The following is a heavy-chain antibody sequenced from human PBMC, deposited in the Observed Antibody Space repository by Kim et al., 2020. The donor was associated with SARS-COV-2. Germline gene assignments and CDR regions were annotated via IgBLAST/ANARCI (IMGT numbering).Heavy chain of an antibody. CDR1: GLSLSSNY. CDR3: ARGVVVGNVWYYLDY. V-gene: IGHV3-53*01. CDR2: LYGAGDT. Sequence: GGSLRLSCAVSGLSLSSNYMTWVRQAPGKGLEWVSILYGAGDTYYAHSVKGRFTISRDNSKNTLYPQMSSLRPEDTAVYYCARGVVVGNVWYYLDYWGQGTVVTVSS. J-gene: IGHJ4*02. D-gene: IGHD2-21*01.